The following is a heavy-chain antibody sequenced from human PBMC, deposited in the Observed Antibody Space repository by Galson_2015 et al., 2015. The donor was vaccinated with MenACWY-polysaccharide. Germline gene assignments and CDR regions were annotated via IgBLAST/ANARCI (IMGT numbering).Heavy chain of an antibody. CDR1: GGSFSGYY. V-gene: IGHV4-34*01. Sequence: ETLSLTCAVYGGSFSGYYWSWIRQPPGKGLEWIGEINHSGSTNYNPSLKSRVTISVDTSKNQFSLKLSSVTAADTAVYYCARGPRYGSGSYYLYYFDYWGQGTLVTVSS. J-gene: IGHJ4*02. CDR3: ARGPRYGSGSYYLYYFDY. D-gene: IGHD3-10*01. CDR2: INHSGST.